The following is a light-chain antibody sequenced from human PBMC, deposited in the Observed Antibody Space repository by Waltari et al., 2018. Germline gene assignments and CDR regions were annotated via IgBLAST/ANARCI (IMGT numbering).Light chain of an antibody. V-gene: IGLV1-40*01. J-gene: IGLJ2*01. Sequence: QSVLTQPPSVSGAPGQRVTLSCTGSSPNIGAGYDLHWYQQLPGTAPKLLIYGNSNRPSGVPDRFSGSKSGTSASLAITGLQAEDEADYYCQSYDSSLSGSVFGGGTKLTVL. CDR3: QSYDSSLSGSV. CDR2: GNS. CDR1: SPNIGAGYD.